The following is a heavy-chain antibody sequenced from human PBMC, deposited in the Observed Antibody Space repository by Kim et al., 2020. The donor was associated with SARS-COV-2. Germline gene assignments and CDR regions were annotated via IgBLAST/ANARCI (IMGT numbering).Heavy chain of an antibody. V-gene: IGHV3-53*01. D-gene: IGHD3-9*01. J-gene: IGHJ4*02. Sequence: VKGRFTNSRDNSKNTLYLQMNSLRAEDTAVYYCASGTRAGYDILTGYLYWGQGTLVTVSS. CDR3: ASGTRAGYDILTGYLY.